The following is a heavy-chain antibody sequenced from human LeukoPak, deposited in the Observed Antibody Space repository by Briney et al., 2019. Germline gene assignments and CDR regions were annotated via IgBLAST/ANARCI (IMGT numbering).Heavy chain of an antibody. Sequence: PGGSLRLSCGASGFSFSLYGMHWVRQAPGKGLEWVVFIWAAGNDDFYADSVKGRFTISRGNSNNMLSLYMSSLRADDTAVYYCAKGKQYLEWLPDSWGQGTLVTVSS. CDR1: GFSFSLYG. V-gene: IGHV3-30*02. CDR3: AKGKQYLEWLPDS. CDR2: IWAAGNDD. D-gene: IGHD3-3*01. J-gene: IGHJ4*02.